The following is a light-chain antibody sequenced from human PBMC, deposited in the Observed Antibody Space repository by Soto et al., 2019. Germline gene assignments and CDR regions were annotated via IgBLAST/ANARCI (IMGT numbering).Light chain of an antibody. V-gene: IGKV3-20*01. J-gene: IGKJ2*01. CDR3: QQYDSSPYT. CDR2: GAS. Sequence: EIVLTQSPGTLSLSPGERVTLSCRASQSVSSSYLAWYQQKLGQAPRLLIYGASSRATGIPDRFSGSGSGTDFTLTISRLEPGDFAVYYCQQYDSSPYTFGQGTKVDIK. CDR1: QSVSSSY.